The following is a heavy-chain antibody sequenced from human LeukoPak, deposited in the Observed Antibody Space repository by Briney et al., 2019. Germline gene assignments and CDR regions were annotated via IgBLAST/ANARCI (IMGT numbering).Heavy chain of an antibody. Sequence: PGRSLRLSCAASGFTFDDYAMHWVRHAPGKGREGVSGISWNSGSIGYADSVKGRFTISRDNAKNSLYLQMNSLRAEDTALYYCAKDTFLDYWGQGTLVTVSS. D-gene: IGHD3-3*01. V-gene: IGHV3-9*01. CDR2: ISWNSGSI. CDR3: AKDTFLDY. J-gene: IGHJ4*02. CDR1: GFTFDDYA.